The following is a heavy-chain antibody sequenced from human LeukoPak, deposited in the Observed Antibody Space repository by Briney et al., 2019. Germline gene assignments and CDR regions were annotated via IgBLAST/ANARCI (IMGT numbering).Heavy chain of an antibody. CDR3: ARVMESYGPSSVGY. CDR1: GFTFSDYY. Sequence: GGSLRLSCAASGFTFSDYYMSWIRQAPGKGLEWVSYISSSGSTIYYADSVKGRFTIPRDNARNSLYLQMNSLRAEDTAVYYCARVMESYGPSSVGYWGQGTLVTVSS. D-gene: IGHD5-18*01. V-gene: IGHV3-11*01. CDR2: ISSSGSTI. J-gene: IGHJ4*02.